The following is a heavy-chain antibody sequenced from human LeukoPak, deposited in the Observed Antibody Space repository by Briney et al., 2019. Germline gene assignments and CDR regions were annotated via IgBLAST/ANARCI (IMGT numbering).Heavy chain of an antibody. D-gene: IGHD3-3*01. Sequence: GASVKVSCKASGGTFSSYAISWVRQAPGQGLEWMGRIIPILGIANYAQKFQGRVTITADKSTSTAYMELSSLRSEDTAVYYCARLDDFWSGFRTYAFDIWGQGTMVTVSS. CDR3: ARLDDFWSGFRTYAFDI. CDR1: GGTFSSYA. V-gene: IGHV1-69*04. J-gene: IGHJ3*02. CDR2: IIPILGIA.